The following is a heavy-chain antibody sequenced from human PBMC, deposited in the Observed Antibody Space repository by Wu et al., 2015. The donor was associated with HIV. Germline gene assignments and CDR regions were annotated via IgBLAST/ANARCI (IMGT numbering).Heavy chain of an antibody. V-gene: IGHV1-69*05. CDR1: GDGFTSYA. CDR3: ARNSDSVATSLYSLGV. D-gene: IGHD5-12*01. J-gene: IGHJ6*02. Sequence: QVQLVQFGAEVRKPGSSVKVTCKASGDGFTSYAVSWVRQAPGQGLEWMGGINPLFGTTKHTQKFQDRVTFTTDESKTTVYMELRSLRSEDTAVYYCARNSDSVATSLYSLGVWGQGTTVTVSS. CDR2: INPLFGTT.